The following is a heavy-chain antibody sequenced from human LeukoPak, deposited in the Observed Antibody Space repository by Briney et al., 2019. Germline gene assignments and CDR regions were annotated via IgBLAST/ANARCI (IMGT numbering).Heavy chain of an antibody. CDR3: ASFGIAVVQHY. D-gene: IGHD6-19*01. Sequence: PSETLSLTCTVSGGSINNYYWSWIRQPAGKGLEWIGRICTRGSTNYNPSLKSRVTISVDTSKNQFSLKLSSVTAADTAVYYCASFGIAVVQHYWGQGTLVTVSS. CDR1: GGSINNYY. V-gene: IGHV4-4*07. J-gene: IGHJ4*02. CDR2: ICTRGST.